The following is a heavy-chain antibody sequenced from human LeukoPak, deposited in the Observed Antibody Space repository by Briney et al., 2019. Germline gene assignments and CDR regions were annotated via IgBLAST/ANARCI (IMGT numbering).Heavy chain of an antibody. CDR2: INWNGGST. CDR1: GFTFGDYG. V-gene: IGHV3-20*04. CDR3: ARSVLRYFDWLSTFDY. Sequence: PGRSLRLSXTASGFTFGDYGMSWVRQAPGKGLEWVSGINWNGGSTGYADSVKGRFTISRDNAKNSLYLQMNSLRAEDTAVYYCARSVLRYFDWLSTFDYWGQGTLVTVSS. J-gene: IGHJ4*02. D-gene: IGHD3-9*01.